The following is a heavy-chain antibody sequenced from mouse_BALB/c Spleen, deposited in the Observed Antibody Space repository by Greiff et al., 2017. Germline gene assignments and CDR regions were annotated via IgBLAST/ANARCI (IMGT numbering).Heavy chain of an antibody. CDR1: GFSLTGYG. V-gene: IGHV2-6-7*01. CDR2: IWGDGST. CDR3: ARDYGNYGYYYAMDY. J-gene: IGHJ4*01. Sequence: VKLVESGPGLVAPSQSLSITCTVSGFSLTGYGVNWVRQPPGKGLEWLGMIWGDGSTDYNSALKSRLSISKDNSKSQVFLKMNSLQTDDTARYYCARDYGNYGYYYAMDYWGQGTSVTVSS. D-gene: IGHD2-1*01.